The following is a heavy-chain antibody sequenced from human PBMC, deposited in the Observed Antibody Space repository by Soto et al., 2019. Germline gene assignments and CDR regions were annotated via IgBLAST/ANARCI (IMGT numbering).Heavy chain of an antibody. CDR2: IIPILGIA. D-gene: IGHD1-1*01. CDR1: GGTFSSYT. V-gene: IGHV1-69*02. CDR3: ARGKGTYLAAFDI. J-gene: IGHJ3*02. Sequence: ASVKVSCKASGGTFSSYTISWVRQAPGQGLEWMGRIIPILGIANYAQKFQGRVTITADKSTSTAYMELSSLRSEDTAVYYCARGKGTYLAAFDIWGQGTMVTVSS.